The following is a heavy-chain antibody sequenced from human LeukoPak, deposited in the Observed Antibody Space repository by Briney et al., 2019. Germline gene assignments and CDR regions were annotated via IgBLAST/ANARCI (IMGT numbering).Heavy chain of an antibody. D-gene: IGHD2-15*01. J-gene: IGHJ6*03. CDR1: EFTFSSYG. CDR2: IWYDGNTK. Sequence: GGSLRLSCAASEFTFSSYGMHWVRQAPGKGLEWVAFIWYDGNTKYYADSVKGRFTISRDNSKNTLYLQMNSLRAEDTAVYYCAKDPCSGGSCYSHYYYYYMDVWGKGTTVTVSS. CDR3: AKDPCSGGSCYSHYYYYYMDV. V-gene: IGHV3-30*02.